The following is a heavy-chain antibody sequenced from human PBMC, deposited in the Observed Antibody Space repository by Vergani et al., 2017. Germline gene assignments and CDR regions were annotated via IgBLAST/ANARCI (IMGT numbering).Heavy chain of an antibody. D-gene: IGHD2-2*01. V-gene: IGHV3-23*01. CDR2: ISGSGGST. Sequence: EVQLLESGGGLVQPGGSLRLSCAASGFTFSSYAMSWVRQAPGTGLEWVSAISGSGGSTYYADSVKGRFTIARDNAKNTLYLQMNSLRAEDTAVYYCAKIVVPAAPVDYWGQGTLVTVSS. CDR3: AKIVVPAAPVDY. CDR1: GFTFSSYA. J-gene: IGHJ4*02.